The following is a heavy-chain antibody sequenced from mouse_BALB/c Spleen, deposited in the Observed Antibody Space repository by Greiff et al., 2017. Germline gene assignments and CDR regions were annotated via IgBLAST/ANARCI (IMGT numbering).Heavy chain of an antibody. CDR2: ISYSGST. CDR3: AREGLLRLGGYAMDY. CDR1: GYSITSDYA. D-gene: IGHD1-2*01. J-gene: IGHJ4*01. Sequence: EVKLMESGPGLVKPSQSLSLTCTVTGYSITSDYAWNWIRQFPGNQLEWMGYISYSGSTSYNPSLKSRISITRDTSKNQFFLQLNSVTTEDTATYYCAREGLLRLGGYAMDYWGQGTSVTVSS. V-gene: IGHV3-2*02.